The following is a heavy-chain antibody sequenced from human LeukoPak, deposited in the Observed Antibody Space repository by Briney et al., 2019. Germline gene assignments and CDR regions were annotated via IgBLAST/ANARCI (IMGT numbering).Heavy chain of an antibody. D-gene: IGHD3-10*01. V-gene: IGHV4-39*07. CDR2: IFYSGGT. J-gene: IGHJ3*02. Sequence: MTSETLSLTCTVSGGSINTPNYYWGWIRQTPGKGLEWIGNIFYSGGTYYSPSLTSRVTISLDTSRNQFSLKLNSVTAADTAVYYCAKSKGYGLVDIWGQGTMVTVSS. CDR1: GGSINTPNYY. CDR3: AKSKGYGLVDI.